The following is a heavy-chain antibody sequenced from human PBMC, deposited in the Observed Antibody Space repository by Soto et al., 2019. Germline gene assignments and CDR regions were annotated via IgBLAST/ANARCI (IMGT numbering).Heavy chain of an antibody. V-gene: IGHV1-18*04. Sequence: ASVKVSCKASGYTFTSYGISWVRQAPGQGLEWMGWISAYNGNTNYAQKLQGRVTMTTDTSTSTAYMELRSLRSDDTAVYYCARDDIVVVPAAINYYYYGGWFAPWGQGILVTVSS. CDR2: ISAYNGNT. CDR1: GYTFTSYG. CDR3: ARDDIVVVPAAINYYYYGGWFAP. J-gene: IGHJ5*02. D-gene: IGHD2-2*01.